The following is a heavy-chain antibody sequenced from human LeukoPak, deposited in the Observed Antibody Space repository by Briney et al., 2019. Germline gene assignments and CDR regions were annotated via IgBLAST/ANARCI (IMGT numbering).Heavy chain of an antibody. D-gene: IGHD6-13*01. J-gene: IGHJ4*02. CDR1: GFTFSSHG. CDR3: AKDFVSSSWSFDY. CDR2: ISYDGSNK. Sequence: GRSLRLSCAASGFTFSSHGMHWVRQAPGKGLEWVAVISYDGSNKYYADSVKGRFTISRDNSKNTLYLQMNSLRAEDTAVYYCAKDFVSSSWSFDYWGQGTLVTVSS. V-gene: IGHV3-30*18.